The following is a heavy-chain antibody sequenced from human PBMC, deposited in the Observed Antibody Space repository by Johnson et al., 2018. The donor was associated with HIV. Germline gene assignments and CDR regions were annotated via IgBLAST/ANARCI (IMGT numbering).Heavy chain of an antibody. V-gene: IGHV3-11*04. CDR3: ARGLAVAGTENAFDI. D-gene: IGHD6-19*01. J-gene: IGHJ3*02. CDR1: GITFSDYY. CDR2: ISGSGSTL. Sequence: QVQLVESGGGLVKPGGSLRLSCAASGITFSDYYMSWIRQAPGKGLEWVSYISGSGSTLYYADSVKGRFTISRDNAKNSLYLQMNSLTAEDTAVYYCARGLAVAGTENAFDIWGQGTMVTVSS.